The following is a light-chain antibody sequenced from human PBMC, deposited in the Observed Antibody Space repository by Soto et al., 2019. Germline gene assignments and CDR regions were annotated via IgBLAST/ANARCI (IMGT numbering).Light chain of an antibody. CDR2: GAS. CDR1: QSVSSTY. V-gene: IGKV3-20*01. CDR3: QQYERSPTT. J-gene: IGKJ4*01. Sequence: EIVLTQSPGTLSLSPGERATLSCRASQSVSSTYLAWYQHKPGQAPSLLIYGASRRATGIPDRFSGSGSGTDFTLTISRLEPEDFAVYYCQQYERSPTTFGGGTKVEIK.